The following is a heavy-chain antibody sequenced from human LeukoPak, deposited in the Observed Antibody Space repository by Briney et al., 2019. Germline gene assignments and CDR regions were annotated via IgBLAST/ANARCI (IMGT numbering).Heavy chain of an antibody. J-gene: IGHJ5*02. V-gene: IGHV4-34*01. D-gene: IGHD3-10*01. CDR1: GGSFSGYY. Sequence: KTSETLSLTCAVYGGSFSGYYWSWIRQPPGKGLEWIGEINHSGSTNYNPSLKSRVTISVDTSKNQFSLKLSSVTAADTAVYYCAMRWFGELLTSNYNWFDPWGQGTLVTVSS. CDR3: AMRWFGELLTSNYNWFDP. CDR2: INHSGST.